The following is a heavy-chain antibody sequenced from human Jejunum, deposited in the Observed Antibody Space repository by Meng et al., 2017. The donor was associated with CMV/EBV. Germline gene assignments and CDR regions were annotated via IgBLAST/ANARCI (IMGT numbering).Heavy chain of an antibody. D-gene: IGHD6-6*01. CDR2: IYRDSTT. V-gene: IGHV3-53*01. CDR3: ARDRYRSSDY. J-gene: IGHJ4*02. Sequence: RLSCAAYGFVVSDNYMSWVRQAPGKGLEWVSVIYRDSTTYYADSVKGRFTISRDNFNNTLNLQMNSLRADDTAVYYCARDRYRSSDYWGQGTLVTVSS. CDR1: GFVVSDNY.